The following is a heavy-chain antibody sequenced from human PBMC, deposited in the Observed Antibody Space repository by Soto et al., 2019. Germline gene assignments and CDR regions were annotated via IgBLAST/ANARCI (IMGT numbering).Heavy chain of an antibody. J-gene: IGHJ4*02. CDR2: IYWDDDK. CDR1: GFSLSTRREG. CDR3: SHRPYGYKFSFDY. D-gene: IGHD5-18*01. Sequence: QITLKESGPPLVKPTQTLTLTCTFSGFSLSTRREGVGWIRQPPGRALGGLALIYWDDDKRSRPSLTNTLTITSDTSKNQVVLTMTNMAPVDTATYYCSHRPYGYKFSFDYWGEGTLVTVSA. V-gene: IGHV2-5*02.